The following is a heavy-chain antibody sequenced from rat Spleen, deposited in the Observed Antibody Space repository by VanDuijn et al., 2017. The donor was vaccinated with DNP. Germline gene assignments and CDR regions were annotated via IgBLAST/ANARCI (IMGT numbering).Heavy chain of an antibody. Sequence: EVQLVESGGGLVQPGRSLTLSCAASGFTFSSFPMAWVRQAPKKGLEWVATVMYEESRTYYRDSVKGRFTISRDNAKSTLYLQMDSLRSEDSATYYCATHPLTTVAPNWFASWGRGTLVTVSS. CDR2: VMYEESRT. D-gene: IGHD1-1*01. CDR3: ATHPLTTVAPNWFAS. CDR1: GFTFSSFP. V-gene: IGHV5-7*01. J-gene: IGHJ3*01.